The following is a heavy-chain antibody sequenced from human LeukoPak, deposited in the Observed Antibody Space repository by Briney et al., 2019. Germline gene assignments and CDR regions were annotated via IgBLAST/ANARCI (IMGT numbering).Heavy chain of an antibody. Sequence: SETLSLTCSVSGGSISRSDHYWSWIRQPPGKGLEWIGYIYHSGSTYYNPSLKSRVTISVDRSKNQFSLKLSSVTAADTAVYYCARVRVGATNYYFDYWGQGTLVTVSS. J-gene: IGHJ4*02. CDR2: IYHSGST. V-gene: IGHV4-30-2*01. D-gene: IGHD1-26*01. CDR1: GGSISRSDHY. CDR3: ARVRVGATNYYFDY.